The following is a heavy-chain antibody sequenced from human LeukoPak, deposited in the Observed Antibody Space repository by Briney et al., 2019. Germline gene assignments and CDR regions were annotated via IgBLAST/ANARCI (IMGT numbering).Heavy chain of an antibody. CDR3: ARVRFSSGWRGYYFDY. Sequence: SETLSLTCTVSGGSISSYYWSWIRQPPGKGLEWIGYIYYGGSTNYNPSLKSRVTISVDTSKNQFSLKLSSVTAADTAVYYCARVRFSSGWRGYYFDYWGQGTLVTVSS. D-gene: IGHD6-19*01. CDR2: IYYGGST. J-gene: IGHJ4*02. CDR1: GGSISSYY. V-gene: IGHV4-59*01.